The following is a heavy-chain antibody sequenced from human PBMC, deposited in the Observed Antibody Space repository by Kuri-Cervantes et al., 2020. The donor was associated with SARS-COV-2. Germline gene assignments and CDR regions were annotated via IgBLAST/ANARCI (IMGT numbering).Heavy chain of an antibody. CDR2: IYHSGRT. V-gene: IGHV4-39*07. CDR1: GGSISSSSYY. CDR3: ARDRVDYYGSGSYIY. J-gene: IGHJ4*02. D-gene: IGHD3-10*01. Sequence: SETLSLTCTVSGGSISSSSYYWGWIRQPPGKGLEWIGSIYHSGRTYYNPSLKSRVTISVDTSKNQFSLKLSSVTAADTAVYYCARDRVDYYGSGSYIYWGQGTLVTSSS.